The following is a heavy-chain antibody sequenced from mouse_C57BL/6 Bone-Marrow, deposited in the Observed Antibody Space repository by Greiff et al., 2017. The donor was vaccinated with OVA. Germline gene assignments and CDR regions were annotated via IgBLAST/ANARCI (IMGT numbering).Heavy chain of an antibody. V-gene: IGHV5-4*03. D-gene: IGHD4-1*02. J-gene: IGHJ2*01. CDR1: GFTFSSYA. CDR3: ARGPSTGTSFDY. CDR2: ISDGGSYT. Sequence: EVKLMESGGGLVKPGGSLKLSCAASGFTFSSYAMSWVRQTPDKRLEWVATISDGGSYTYYPDNVKGRFTISRDNAKNNLYLQMSHLKSEDTAMYYCARGPSTGTSFDYWGQGTTLTVSS.